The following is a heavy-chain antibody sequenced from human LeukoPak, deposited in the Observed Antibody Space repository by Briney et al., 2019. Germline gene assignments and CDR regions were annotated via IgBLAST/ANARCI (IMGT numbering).Heavy chain of an antibody. J-gene: IGHJ4*02. CDR2: ISSSGSTI. CDR1: GFTFSDYY. Sequence: GGSLRLSCAASGFTFSDYYMSWIRQAPGKGLEWVSYISSSGSTIYYADSVKGRFTISRDNAKNSLYLQMNSLRAEGTAVYYCAREDCGGDCLIDYWGQGTLVTVSS. V-gene: IGHV3-11*01. D-gene: IGHD2-21*02. CDR3: AREDCGGDCLIDY.